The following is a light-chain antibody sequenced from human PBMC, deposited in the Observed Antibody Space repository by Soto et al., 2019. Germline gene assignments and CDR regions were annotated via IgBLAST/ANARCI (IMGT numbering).Light chain of an antibody. V-gene: IGKV3-20*01. Sequence: EIVLTQSACTLSLSPGDRATLSCGASQSVRSDYLAWYQQKHGQAPRPHIYGASTRATGIPDRFTGSRYGTDFTLTISRLEPEDFAVYYCRQYGSSPRTFGQGTKVDIK. J-gene: IGKJ1*01. CDR2: GAS. CDR3: RQYGSSPRT. CDR1: QSVRSDY.